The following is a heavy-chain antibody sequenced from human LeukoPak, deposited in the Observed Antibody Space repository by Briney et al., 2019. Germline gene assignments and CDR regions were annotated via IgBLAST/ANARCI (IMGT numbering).Heavy chain of an antibody. CDR3: ARVPRSYYYYYYMDV. CDR2: INHSGST. Sequence: SETLSLTCTVYGGSFSGYYWSWIRQPPGKGLEWIGEINHSGSTNYNPSLKSRVTISVDTSKNQFSLKLSSVTAADTAVYYCARVPRSYYYYYYMDVWGKGTTVTVSS. V-gene: IGHV4-34*01. CDR1: GGSFSGYY. J-gene: IGHJ6*03.